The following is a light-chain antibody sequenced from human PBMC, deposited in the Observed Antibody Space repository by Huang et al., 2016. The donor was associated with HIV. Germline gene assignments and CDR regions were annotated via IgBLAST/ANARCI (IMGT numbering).Light chain of an antibody. V-gene: IGKV1-39*01. J-gene: IGKJ3*01. CDR1: QIISNS. CDR2: GAS. CDR3: QQYYTTPRVT. Sequence: DIRMTQSPSSLSASVGDRVTITCRASQIISNSLSWYQQKPGRAPKLLIYGASNLQSGVPSRFSGSGSGTNFSLTITRLQPDDFATYSCQQYYTTPRVTFGPGTKVDI.